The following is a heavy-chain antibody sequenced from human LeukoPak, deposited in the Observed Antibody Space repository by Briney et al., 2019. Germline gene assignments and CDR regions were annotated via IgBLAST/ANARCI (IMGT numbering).Heavy chain of an antibody. J-gene: IGHJ4*02. V-gene: IGHV1-24*01. CDR3: ATRSTVSGWYHFDY. CDR2: FDPEDGET. D-gene: IGHD6-19*01. CDR1: GYTLTELS. Sequence: ASVKVSCKVSGYTLTELSMHWVRQAPGKGLEWMGGFDPEDGETIYAQKFQGRVTMTEDTSTDTAYMELSSPRSEDTAVYYCATRSTVSGWYHFDYWGQGTLVTVSS.